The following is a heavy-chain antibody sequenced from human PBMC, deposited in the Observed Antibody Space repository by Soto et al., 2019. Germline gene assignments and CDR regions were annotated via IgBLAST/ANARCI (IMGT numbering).Heavy chain of an antibody. D-gene: IGHD3-22*01. V-gene: IGHV3-53*01. CDR1: GFTVSSNY. CDR3: ARQPPYYYDSSGYWDY. J-gene: IGHJ4*02. Sequence: LRLSCAASGFTVSSNYMSWVRQAPGKGLEWVSVIYSGGSTYYADSVKGRFTISRDNSKNTLYLQMNSLRAEDTAVYYCARQPPYYYDSSGYWDYWGQGTLVTVSS. CDR2: IYSGGST.